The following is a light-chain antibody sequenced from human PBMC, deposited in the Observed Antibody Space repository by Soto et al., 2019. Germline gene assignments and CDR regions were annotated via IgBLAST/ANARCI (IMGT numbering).Light chain of an antibody. CDR2: GDT. CDR1: SSNIGANYD. J-gene: IGLJ2*01. Sequence: QSVLTQPPSVSGAPGQRVTISCTGNSSNIGANYDVHWYQQLPGTAPKLLIYGDTNRPSGVPDRFSGSKSGTSASLAITGLQAEDEADYYCQSYDSSLSGSVFGGGTKLTVL. CDR3: QSYDSSLSGSV. V-gene: IGLV1-40*01.